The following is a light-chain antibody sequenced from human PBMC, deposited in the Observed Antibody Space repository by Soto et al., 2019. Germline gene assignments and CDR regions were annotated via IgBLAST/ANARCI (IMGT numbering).Light chain of an antibody. CDR1: SSDIGGYNY. CDR2: EVS. Sequence: QSALTQPASVSGSPGQSITISCAGTSSDIGGYNYVSWYQQHPGKAPKVMIYEVSNRPSGVSNRFSGSKSGNTASLTISGLQAEDEADYYCSSYTSSSTLYVFGTGTKGTVL. CDR3: SSYTSSSTLYV. J-gene: IGLJ1*01. V-gene: IGLV2-14*01.